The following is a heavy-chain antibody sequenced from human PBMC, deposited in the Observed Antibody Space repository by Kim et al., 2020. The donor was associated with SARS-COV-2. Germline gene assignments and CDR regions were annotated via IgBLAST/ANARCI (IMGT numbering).Heavy chain of an antibody. D-gene: IGHD3-22*01. Sequence: SETLSLTCTVSGGSISSSSYYWGWIRQPPGKGLEWIGSIYYSGSTYYNPSLKSRVTISVDTSKNQFSLKLSPVTAADTAVYYCAREYYYDSSGYYQLNAFDIWGQGTMVTVSS. CDR3: AREYYYDSSGYYQLNAFDI. CDR2: IYYSGST. V-gene: IGHV4-39*07. CDR1: GGSISSSSYY. J-gene: IGHJ3*02.